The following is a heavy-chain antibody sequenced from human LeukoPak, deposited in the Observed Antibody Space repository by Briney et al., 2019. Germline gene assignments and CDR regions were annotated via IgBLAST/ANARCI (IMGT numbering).Heavy chain of an antibody. V-gene: IGHV1-46*01. CDR1: GYIFSNYF. D-gene: IGHD3-10*01. CDR2: INPNSDNT. J-gene: IGHJ4*02. CDR3: VRGHFYGSGTYSIDF. Sequence: ASVKVSCKASGYIFSNYFMHWVRQAPGQGLEGMAIINPNSDNTSYSQRFQGRVTVTSDTSTNTVCMEMNNLRSEDTAVYYCVRGHFYGSGTYSIDFWGQGTLVTVSS.